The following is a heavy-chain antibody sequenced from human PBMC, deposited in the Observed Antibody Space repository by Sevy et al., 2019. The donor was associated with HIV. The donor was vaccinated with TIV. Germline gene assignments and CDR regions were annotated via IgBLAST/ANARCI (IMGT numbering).Heavy chain of an antibody. Sequence: GGSLRLSCAASGFTFNTYSLIWVRQTPGKGLEWLSFIGTAAGVTYYADSVKGRFTISRDKAKNSLYLQMNSLRDEDTAAYYCARCPGHYSIDYWGQGTLVTVSS. CDR3: ARCPGHYSIDY. V-gene: IGHV3-48*02. CDR1: GFTFNTYS. D-gene: IGHD2-21*01. J-gene: IGHJ4*02. CDR2: IGTAAGVT.